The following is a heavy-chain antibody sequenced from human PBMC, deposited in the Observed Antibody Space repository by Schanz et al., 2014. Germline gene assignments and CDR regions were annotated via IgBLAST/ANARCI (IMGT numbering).Heavy chain of an antibody. CDR1: GYTFIDYS. J-gene: IGHJ3*02. Sequence: QVLLVQSGAEVKQPGASVKVSCKASGYTFIDYSLNWVRQAPGQGLEWMGRIYLSDGSTRYAQKFQGRVTVTRDTSTTTVYMDLSSLISEDTAVYYCAFDRDDAYDIWGQGTTVTVSS. CDR3: AFDRDDAYDI. D-gene: IGHD3-9*01. V-gene: IGHV1-46*01. CDR2: IYLSDGST.